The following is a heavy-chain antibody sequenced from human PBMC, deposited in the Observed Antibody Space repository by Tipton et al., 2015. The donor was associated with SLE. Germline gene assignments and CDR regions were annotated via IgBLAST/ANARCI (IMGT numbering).Heavy chain of an antibody. J-gene: IGHJ4*02. CDR1: GGSISSSSYY. CDR2: IYYSGTT. V-gene: IGHV4-39*07. Sequence: TLSLTCTVSGGSISSSSYYWGWIRQPPGKGLEWIGTIYYSGTTYYNLSLRSRVTISVDTSKNQFSLKLRSVTAADTAVYYCARSWNDAPPDLGYWGQGTLVAVSS. D-gene: IGHD1-1*01. CDR3: ARSWNDAPPDLGY.